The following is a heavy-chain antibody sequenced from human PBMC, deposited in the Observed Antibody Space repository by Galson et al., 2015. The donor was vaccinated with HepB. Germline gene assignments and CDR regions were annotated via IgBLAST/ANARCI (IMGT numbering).Heavy chain of an antibody. CDR2: ISAYNGNT. D-gene: IGHD6-6*01. CDR3: ARAFEYSSRYYYYGMDV. J-gene: IGHJ6*02. CDR1: GYTFTSYG. V-gene: IGHV1-18*01. Sequence: SVKVSCKASGYTFTSYGISWVRQAPGQGLEWMGWISAYNGNTNYAQKLQGRVTMTTDTSTSTAYMELRSLRSDDTAVYYCARAFEYSSRYYYYGMDVWGQGTTVTVSS.